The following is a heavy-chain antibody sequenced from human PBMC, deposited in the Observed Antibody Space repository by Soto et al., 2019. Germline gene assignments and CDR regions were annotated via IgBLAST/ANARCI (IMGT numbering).Heavy chain of an antibody. CDR3: ARAQFYSGSGNYNNLMFDA. CDR2: MYHSGTF. V-gene: IGHV4-30-2*01. D-gene: IGHD3-10*01. J-gene: IGHJ5*02. CDR1: GGSIGGVGYS. Sequence: SETLSLTCAVSGGSIGGVGYSWSWIRQPPGGGLEWIGYMYHSGTFLKSPSLKTRLTMSLDMSKNQFSLTLNSMTAADAAVYYCARAQFYSGSGNYNNLMFDAWGQGIQVTVS.